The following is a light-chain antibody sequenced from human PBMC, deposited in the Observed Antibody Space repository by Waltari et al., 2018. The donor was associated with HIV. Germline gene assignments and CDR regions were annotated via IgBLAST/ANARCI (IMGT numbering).Light chain of an antibody. CDR1: QSINTN. J-gene: IGKJ1*01. V-gene: IGKV1-39*01. CDR3: QQTNIFSRT. Sequence: DIQMTQSPSSLSAYVGDRVTITCRASQSINTNLHWYQQKPGKAPYLVMYHASTLQSGVPSRFSGSGSGTDFTLTISSLRPEDFATYYCQQTNIFSRTFGPGTKVE. CDR2: HAS.